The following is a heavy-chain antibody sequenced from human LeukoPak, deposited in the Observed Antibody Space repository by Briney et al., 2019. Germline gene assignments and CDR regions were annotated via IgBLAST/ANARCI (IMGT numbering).Heavy chain of an antibody. Sequence: PGGSLSLSCAASGFTFSSYEMNWVRQAPGKGLEWVSYISSSGSTIYYADSVKGRFTISRDNAKNSLYLQMNSLRAEDTAVYYCARDLQYYDILTGYPFYYYYYGMDVWGQGTTVTISS. CDR2: ISSSGSTI. D-gene: IGHD3-9*01. V-gene: IGHV3-48*03. CDR3: ARDLQYYDILTGYPFYYYYYGMDV. CDR1: GFTFSSYE. J-gene: IGHJ6*02.